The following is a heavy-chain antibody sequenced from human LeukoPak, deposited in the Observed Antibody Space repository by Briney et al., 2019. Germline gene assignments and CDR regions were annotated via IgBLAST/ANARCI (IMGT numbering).Heavy chain of an antibody. V-gene: IGHV3-48*02. Sequence: GGSLRLSCAASGFTFSSYSMNWVRQAPGKGLEWVSHITASGTAMFYADSVKGRFTISRDNTKNSLYLQMNSLRDEDTAVYYCASSGSYRFDYWGQETLDTVSS. J-gene: IGHJ4*02. CDR3: ASSGSYRFDY. CDR2: ITASGTAM. CDR1: GFTFSSYS. D-gene: IGHD1-26*01.